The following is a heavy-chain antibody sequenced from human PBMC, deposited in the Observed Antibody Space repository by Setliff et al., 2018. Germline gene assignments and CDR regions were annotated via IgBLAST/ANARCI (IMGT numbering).Heavy chain of an antibody. J-gene: IGHJ3*02. Sequence: ASVKVSCKAFGYTFAKYGTSWVRQAPGQGLEWMGWISGYNGYTVYAQKLQGRVTLTTDTSTGTAYMEVRSLRSDDTAQYYCVRDRAAIVVGPPTAAFDIWGQGTMITVSS. CDR3: VRDRAAIVVGPPTAAFDI. CDR2: ISGYNGYT. D-gene: IGHD2-2*01. V-gene: IGHV1-18*01. CDR1: GYTFAKYG.